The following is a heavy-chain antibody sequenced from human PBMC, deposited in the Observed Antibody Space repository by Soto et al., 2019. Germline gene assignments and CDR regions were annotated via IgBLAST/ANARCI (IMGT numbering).Heavy chain of an antibody. CDR2: ISYDGSNK. CDR1: GFIFSKYG. J-gene: IGHJ6*02. CDR3: AKALGSGKPYYYYAMDV. D-gene: IGHD3-10*01. Sequence: PGGSLRLSCAASGFIFSKYGMHWVRQAPGKGLEWVAVISYDGSNKYYAESVKGRFIISRDKSENTLYLQMNSLRAEDTALYYCAKALGSGKPYYYYAMDVWGQGTTVTVSS. V-gene: IGHV3-30*18.